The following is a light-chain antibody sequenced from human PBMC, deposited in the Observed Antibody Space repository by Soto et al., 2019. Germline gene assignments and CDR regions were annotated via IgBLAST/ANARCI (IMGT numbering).Light chain of an antibody. CDR3: QQYDTLLT. V-gene: IGKV3-11*01. CDR1: QSISTS. J-gene: IGKJ4*01. CDR2: HAS. Sequence: EIVLTQSPATLSLSPGERATLSCRASQSISTSLAWYQQKPGQTPRLLIYHASNRATGIPARFSGSGSGTDFTLTISSLEPEDFATYYCQQYDTLLTFGGGT.